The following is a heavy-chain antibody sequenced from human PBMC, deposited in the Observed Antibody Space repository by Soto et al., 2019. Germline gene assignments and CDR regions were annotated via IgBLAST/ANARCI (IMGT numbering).Heavy chain of an antibody. V-gene: IGHV3-23*01. CDR3: AKERATTTAFDY. J-gene: IGHJ4*02. CDR2: ITDNGGST. Sequence: EVQLLESGGGLVQAGGSLRLSCAASGFTFSRDGMSWVRQAPGKGLEWVSLITDNGGSTYYADSVKGRFTISRDNAQDPLSLQMNGLRAEDTAVYYCAKERATTTAFDYWGQGALVTVSS. D-gene: IGHD4-17*01. CDR1: GFTFSRDG.